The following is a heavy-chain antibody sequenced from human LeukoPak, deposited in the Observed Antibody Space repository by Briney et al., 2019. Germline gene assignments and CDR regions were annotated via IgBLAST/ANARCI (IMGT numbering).Heavy chain of an antibody. Sequence: GGSLRLSCAASGFTFSSYTMNWVRQAPGKGLEWVSSISSSSSYIYYADSVKGRFTTSRDNAKNSLYLQMNSLRAEDTAVYYCARGPVGAFDIWGQGTMVTVSS. CDR2: ISSSSSYI. J-gene: IGHJ3*02. CDR3: ARGPVGAFDI. V-gene: IGHV3-21*01. CDR1: GFTFSSYT.